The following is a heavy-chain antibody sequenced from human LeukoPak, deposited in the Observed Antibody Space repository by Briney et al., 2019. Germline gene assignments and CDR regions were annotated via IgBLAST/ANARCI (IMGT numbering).Heavy chain of an antibody. CDR3: ARGQTFYGMDV. Sequence: SETLSLTCAVYGGSFSGYYWSWIRQPPGKGLEWTGEINHSGSTNYNPSLKSRVTISVDTSKNQFSLKLSSVTAADTAVYYCARGQTFYGMDVWGKGTTVTVSS. J-gene: IGHJ6*04. CDR2: INHSGST. CDR1: GGSFSGYY. V-gene: IGHV4-34*01.